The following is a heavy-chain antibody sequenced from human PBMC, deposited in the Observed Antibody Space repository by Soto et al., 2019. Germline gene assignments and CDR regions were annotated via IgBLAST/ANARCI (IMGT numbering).Heavy chain of an antibody. CDR3: ARDFPDEGAAMVLYYYYYGMDV. CDR1: GFTFSSYA. J-gene: IGHJ6*02. CDR2: ISYDGSNK. Sequence: GSLRLSCAASGFTFSSYAMHWVRQAPGKGLEWVAVISYDGSNKYYADSVKGRFTISRDNSKNTLYLQMNSLRAEDTAVYYCARDFPDEGAAMVLYYYYYGMDVWGQGTTVTVSS. V-gene: IGHV3-30-3*01. D-gene: IGHD5-18*01.